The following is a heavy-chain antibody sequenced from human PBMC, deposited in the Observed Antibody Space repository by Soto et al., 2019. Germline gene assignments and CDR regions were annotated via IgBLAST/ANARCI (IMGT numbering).Heavy chain of an antibody. D-gene: IGHD3-22*01. V-gene: IGHV1-18*04. Sequence: QVQLVQSGAEVKKPGASVKVSCKASGFPFINYGFAWVRQAPGQGLEWTGWISAESGNTNYAQKLKGRATMTTDTSTSTDYMVLRRLTSDDTAVYYFARERYDSSGPPLYWGQGTLVSVAS. CDR2: ISAESGNT. CDR3: ARERYDSSGPPLY. J-gene: IGHJ4*02. CDR1: GFPFINYG.